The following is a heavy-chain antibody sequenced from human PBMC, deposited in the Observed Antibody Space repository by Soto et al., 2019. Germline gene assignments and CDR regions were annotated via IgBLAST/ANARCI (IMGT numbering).Heavy chain of an antibody. CDR3: ARHEYSGSYWGAFDI. J-gene: IGHJ3*02. V-gene: IGHV4-59*08. CDR1: GGSISSYY. D-gene: IGHD1-26*01. CDR2: IYYSGST. Sequence: PLSLTCTVSGGSISSYYWSWIRQPPGKGLEWIGYIYYSGSTNYNPSLKSRVTISVDTSKNQFSLKLSSVTTADTAVYYCARHEYSGSYWGAFDIWGQGTMVTVSS.